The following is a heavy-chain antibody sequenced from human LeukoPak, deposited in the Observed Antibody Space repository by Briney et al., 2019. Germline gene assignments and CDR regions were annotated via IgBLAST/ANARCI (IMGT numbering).Heavy chain of an antibody. CDR2: ISGSGGST. CDR1: GLIFSSYA. D-gene: IGHD3-3*01. V-gene: IGHV3-23*01. J-gene: IGHJ5*02. Sequence: GGSLRLSCAASGLIFSSYAMSWVRQAPGKGLEWVSTISGSGGSTYYADSVKGRFTISRDNSKNTVYLQMNSLRAEDTAVYYCARAVDFWSGYPQPNWFDPWGQGTLVTVSS. CDR3: ARAVDFWSGYPQPNWFDP.